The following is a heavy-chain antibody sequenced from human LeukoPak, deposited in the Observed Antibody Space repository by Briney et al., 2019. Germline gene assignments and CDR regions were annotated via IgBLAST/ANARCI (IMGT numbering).Heavy chain of an antibody. CDR2: IYYSGST. D-gene: IGHD2-15*01. CDR1: GGPISSSSYY. J-gene: IGHJ3*02. Sequence: SETLSLTCSVSGGPISSSSYYWGWIRQPPGKGLEWIGYIYYSGSTYYNPSLKSRVTISVDTSKNQFSLQLTSVTAADTAVYYCARFPSFYDLSGAANAFDIWGQGTMVIVSS. V-gene: IGHV4-39*07. CDR3: ARFPSFYDLSGAANAFDI.